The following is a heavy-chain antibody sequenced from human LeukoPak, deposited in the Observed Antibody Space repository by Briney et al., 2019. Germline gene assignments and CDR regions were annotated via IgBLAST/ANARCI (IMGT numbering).Heavy chain of an antibody. V-gene: IGHV3-21*04. D-gene: IGHD4-17*01. CDR1: GFTFSSYT. Sequence: GGSLRLSCAASGFTFSSYTINWVRQAPGKGLEWVSSISSSTSYIYYADSVKGRFTVSRDNSKNTLYLQMNNLRADDTAVYYCAKKGQADDYGKPDWGQGTLVTVSS. J-gene: IGHJ4*02. CDR2: ISSSTSYI. CDR3: AKKGQADDYGKPD.